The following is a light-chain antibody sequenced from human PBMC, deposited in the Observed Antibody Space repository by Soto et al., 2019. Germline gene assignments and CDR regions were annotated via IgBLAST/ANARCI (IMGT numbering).Light chain of an antibody. V-gene: IGKV3-20*01. CDR2: SAS. Sequence: EIVLTQSPGTLSLSPGEGATLSCRASQSINSNYLAWYQHKPGQAPRLLIYSASSRVTGIPDRFSGSGAGTDFTLTISRLEPEDVAVYYCQEYGNSPPITFGGGTKVEIK. CDR3: QEYGNSPPIT. CDR1: QSINSNY. J-gene: IGKJ4*01.